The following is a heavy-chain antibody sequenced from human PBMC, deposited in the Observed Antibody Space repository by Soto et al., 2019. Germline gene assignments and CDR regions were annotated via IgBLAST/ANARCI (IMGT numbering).Heavy chain of an antibody. CDR1: GYTLTELS. J-gene: IGHJ4*02. V-gene: IGHV1-24*01. CDR3: ATKRLYYYDSSGYGPFDY. CDR2: FDPEDGET. D-gene: IGHD3-22*01. Sequence: ASVKVSCKVSGYTLTELSMHWVRQAHGKGLEWMGGFDPEDGETIYAQKFQGRVTMTEDTSTDTAYMELSSLRSEDTAVYYCATKRLYYYDSSGYGPFDYWGQGTLVTVSS.